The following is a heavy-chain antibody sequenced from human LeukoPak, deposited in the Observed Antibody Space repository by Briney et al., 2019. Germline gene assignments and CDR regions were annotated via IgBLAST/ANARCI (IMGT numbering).Heavy chain of an antibody. V-gene: IGHV1-69*13. D-gene: IGHD5-18*01. CDR1: GGTFSSYA. CDR3: ARWIQLWLGD. Sequence: EASVKVSCKASGGTFSSYAISWVRQAPGQGLEWMGGIIPIFGTANYAQKFQGRVTITADESTSTAYMELSSLRSEDTAVYYCARWIQLWLGDWGQGTLVTVSS. CDR2: IIPIFGTA. J-gene: IGHJ4*02.